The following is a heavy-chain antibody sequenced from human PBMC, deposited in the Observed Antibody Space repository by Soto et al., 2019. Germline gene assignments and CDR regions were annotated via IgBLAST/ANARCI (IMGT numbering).Heavy chain of an antibody. D-gene: IGHD3-22*01. Sequence: QVQLVESGGGVVQPGRSLRLSCAASGFTFSSYGMHWVRQAPGKGLEWVAVISYAGSNKYYADYVKGRITISRDNHKNTLALQMNSMRSADTAVYYCAKWHPSETYDSSGYYQWYLDYWGQGTLVTVSS. CDR2: ISYAGSNK. CDR3: AKWHPSETYDSSGYYQWYLDY. J-gene: IGHJ4*02. V-gene: IGHV3-30*18. CDR1: GFTFSSYG.